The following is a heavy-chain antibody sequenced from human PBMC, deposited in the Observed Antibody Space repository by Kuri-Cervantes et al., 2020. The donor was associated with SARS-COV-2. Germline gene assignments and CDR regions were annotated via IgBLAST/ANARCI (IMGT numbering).Heavy chain of an antibody. CDR2: ISYDGSNK. CDR3: ARDSRYYDFWCGYGSTPHYYYYYYMDV. J-gene: IGHJ6*03. V-gene: IGHV3-30-3*01. D-gene: IGHD3-3*01. CDR1: GFTFSSYA. Sequence: GGSLRLSCAASGFTFSSYAMHWVRQAPGKGLEWVAVISYDGSNKYYADSVKGRFTISRDNSKNTLYLQMNSLRADDTAVYYCARDSRYYDFWCGYGSTPHYYYYYYMDVWGKGTTVTVSS.